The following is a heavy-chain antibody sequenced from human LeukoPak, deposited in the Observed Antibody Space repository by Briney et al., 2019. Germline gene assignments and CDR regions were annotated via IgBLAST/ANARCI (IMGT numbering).Heavy chain of an antibody. Sequence: PGGSLRLSCAASGFIFSTYWMSWVRQAPGKGLEWVANIKQDGSEKYYVDSVKGRFTISRDNAKNSLFLQMNSLRAEDTAVYYCARDPYSGSYGNYYYYFMDVWGKGTTVTISS. CDR2: IKQDGSEK. CDR1: GFIFSTYW. V-gene: IGHV3-7*01. J-gene: IGHJ6*03. CDR3: ARDPYSGSYGNYYYYFMDV. D-gene: IGHD1-26*01.